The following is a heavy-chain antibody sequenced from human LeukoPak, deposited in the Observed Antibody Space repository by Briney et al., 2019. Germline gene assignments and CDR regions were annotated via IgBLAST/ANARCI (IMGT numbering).Heavy chain of an antibody. CDR1: GFTFDNFW. D-gene: IGHD3-10*01. CDR2: IKQDGSDK. V-gene: IGHV3-7*05. J-gene: IGHJ4*02. Sequence: PGWSLRLSCAASGFTFDNFWMSWVRQAPGKGLEWVASIKQDGSDKYYVDSVKGRFTISRDNAKNSLYLQMNGLRAEDTAVYYCARGRQYGTGRFQAYDYWGQGTLVTVSS. CDR3: ARGRQYGTGRFQAYDY.